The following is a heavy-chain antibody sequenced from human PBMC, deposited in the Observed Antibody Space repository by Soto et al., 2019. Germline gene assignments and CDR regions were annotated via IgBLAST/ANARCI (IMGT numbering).Heavy chain of an antibody. Sequence: EVQLVESGGGLVQPGRSLRLACAASGFTFDQYTMHWVRQSPGKGLEWVSSITWHSGTIGYADSVKGRFTISRDNAKNSLYLQMNSLRGEDTALYYCAKELITFGDFNDYCMDVWGNGTTVTVSS. CDR3: AKELITFGDFNDYCMDV. CDR1: GFTFDQYT. D-gene: IGHD3-16*01. J-gene: IGHJ6*03. CDR2: ITWHSGTI. V-gene: IGHV3-9*01.